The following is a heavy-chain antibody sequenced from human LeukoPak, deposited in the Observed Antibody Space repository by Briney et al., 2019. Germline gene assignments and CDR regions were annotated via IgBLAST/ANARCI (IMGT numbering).Heavy chain of an antibody. D-gene: IGHD2-2*01. CDR3: ARDLEVLPAYGLDV. V-gene: IGHV3-21*06. Sequence: TGGSLRLSCAASGFTFSSYNMNWVRQAPGKGLEWVSSISSSSSYIYYADSVQGRFSISRDNVKNSLFLQMNSLRAEDTAVYYCARDLEVLPAYGLDVWGQGPRSPSP. CDR2: ISSSSSYI. J-gene: IGHJ6*02. CDR1: GFTFSSYN.